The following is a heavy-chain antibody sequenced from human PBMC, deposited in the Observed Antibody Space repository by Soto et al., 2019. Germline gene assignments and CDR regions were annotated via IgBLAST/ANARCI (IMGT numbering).Heavy chain of an antibody. CDR3: ARPVAYDSSGYYHWYYGMDV. D-gene: IGHD3-22*01. V-gene: IGHV3-33*01. CDR1: GFTFSSYG. Sequence: QTGGSLRLSCAASGFTFSSYGMHWVRQAPGKGLEWVAVIWYDGSNKYYADSVKGRFTISRDNSKNTLYLQMNSLRAEDTAVYYCARPVAYDSSGYYHWYYGMDVWGQGTTVTVSS. J-gene: IGHJ6*02. CDR2: IWYDGSNK.